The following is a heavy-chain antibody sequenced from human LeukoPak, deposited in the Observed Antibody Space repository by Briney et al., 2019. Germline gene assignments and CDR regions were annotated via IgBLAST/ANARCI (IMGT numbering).Heavy chain of an antibody. CDR3: ARGGGLDV. J-gene: IGHJ6*02. Sequence: GGSLRLSCAAAGFTFSSYWMNWARQAPGKGLEWVASINHNGNVNYYVDSVKGRFTVSRVNAKDSLYLQMSNLRAEDTAVYFCARGGGLDVWGQGATVTVSS. CDR2: INHNGNVN. D-gene: IGHD3-16*01. V-gene: IGHV3-7*03. CDR1: GFTFSSYW.